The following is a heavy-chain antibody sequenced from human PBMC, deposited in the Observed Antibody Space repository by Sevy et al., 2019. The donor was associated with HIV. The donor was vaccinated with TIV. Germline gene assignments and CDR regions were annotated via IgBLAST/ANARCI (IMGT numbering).Heavy chain of an antibody. CDR3: AKDHSPGFSKFLTGYVY. Sequence: GGSLRLSCAASGFTFSSYGMHWVRQAPGKGLEWVAFIRYDGSNKYYADSVKGRFTISRDNSKNTLYLQMNSLRAEDTAVYYWAKDHSPGFSKFLTGYVYWGQGTLVTVSS. V-gene: IGHV3-30*02. CDR2: IRYDGSNK. J-gene: IGHJ4*02. CDR1: GFTFSSYG. D-gene: IGHD3-9*01.